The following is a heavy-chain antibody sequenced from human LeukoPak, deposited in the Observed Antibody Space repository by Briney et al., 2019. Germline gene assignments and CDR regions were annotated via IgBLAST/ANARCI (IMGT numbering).Heavy chain of an antibody. Sequence: GGSLRLSCAASGFTFSSYAMSWVRQAPGKGLEWVSAISGSGGSTYYADSVKGRLPISRDNSKNTLYLQMNSLRAEDTAVYYCAKIPLLVVITGYFQHWGQGTLVTVSS. V-gene: IGHV3-23*01. J-gene: IGHJ1*01. D-gene: IGHD3-22*01. CDR2: ISGSGGST. CDR3: AKIPLLVVITGYFQH. CDR1: GFTFSSYA.